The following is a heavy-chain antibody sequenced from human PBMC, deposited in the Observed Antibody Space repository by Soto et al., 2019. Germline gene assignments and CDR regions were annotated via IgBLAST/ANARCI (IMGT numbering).Heavy chain of an antibody. Sequence: SETLSLTCTVSGGSISSYYWSWIRQPPGKGLEWIGYIYYSGSTNYNPSLKSRVTISVDTSKNQFSLKLSSVTAADTAVYYCASSNIVATIGLDYWGQGTLVTVSS. CDR1: GGSISSYY. D-gene: IGHD5-12*01. V-gene: IGHV4-59*08. CDR2: IYYSGST. CDR3: ASSNIVATIGLDY. J-gene: IGHJ4*02.